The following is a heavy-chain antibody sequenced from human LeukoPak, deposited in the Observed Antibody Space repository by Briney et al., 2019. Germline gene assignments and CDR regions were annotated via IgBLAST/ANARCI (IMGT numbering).Heavy chain of an antibody. V-gene: IGHV4-59*08. CDR1: GGSISSYY. Sequence: SETLSLTCTVSGGSISSYYWSWIRQPPGRGLEWIGYIYYSGSTNYHLSLKSRVTISVDTSKTQFSLKLSSVTAADTAVYYCAGTLTYYYDSSGYTIDYWGQGTLVTVSS. CDR2: IYYSGST. CDR3: AGTLTYYYDSSGYTIDY. J-gene: IGHJ4*02. D-gene: IGHD3-22*01.